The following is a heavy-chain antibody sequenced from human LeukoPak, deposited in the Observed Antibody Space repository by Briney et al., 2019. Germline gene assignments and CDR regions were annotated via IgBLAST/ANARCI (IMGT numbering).Heavy chain of an antibody. D-gene: IGHD3-9*01. V-gene: IGHV3-23*01. Sequence: GSLRLSCAASGFTFSSYAMSWVRQAPGKGVECGSAISGSGGSTYYTGSAKGSFTISRDISRNALYLKMNSLRAEDTAVYYCAKGLRYFDWLLEHYFDYWGQGTLVTVSS. CDR2: ISGSGGST. CDR3: AKGLRYFDWLLEHYFDY. CDR1: GFTFSSYA. J-gene: IGHJ4*02.